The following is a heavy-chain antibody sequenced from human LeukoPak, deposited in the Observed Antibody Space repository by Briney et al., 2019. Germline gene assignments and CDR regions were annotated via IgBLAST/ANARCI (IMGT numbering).Heavy chain of an antibody. CDR2: IKQGGGEI. D-gene: IGHD3-16*01. Sequence: PGGSLRLSCTASGFTFSRYWMSWVRQVPRKGLEWVANIKQGGGEIYYVESVKGRFTISRDNAKNSLYLQMNSLRAEDTAVYYCARDSPMGSFWGQGTLVTVSS. V-gene: IGHV3-7*01. CDR1: GFTFSRYW. J-gene: IGHJ4*02. CDR3: ARDSPMGSF.